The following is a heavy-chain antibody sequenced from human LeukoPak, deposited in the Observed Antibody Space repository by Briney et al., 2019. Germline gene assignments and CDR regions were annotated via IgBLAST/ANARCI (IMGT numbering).Heavy chain of an antibody. Sequence: ASVKVSCKASGYTFSNFGISWVPQAPGQGLEWMGWISGNNDNPNYGQNFQGRFTVTSDSSTSTAYMELRNLRSDDTAVYYCARDGTSTDDYWGQGTLVTVSS. CDR2: ISGNNDNP. CDR3: ARDGTSTDDY. D-gene: IGHD2-2*01. J-gene: IGHJ4*02. V-gene: IGHV1-18*01. CDR1: GYTFSNFG.